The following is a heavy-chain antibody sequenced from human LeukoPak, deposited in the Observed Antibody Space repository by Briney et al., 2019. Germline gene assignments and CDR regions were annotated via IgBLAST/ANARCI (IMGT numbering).Heavy chain of an antibody. J-gene: IGHJ6*03. CDR3: ARGRHGDSLGYYYYYMDV. D-gene: IGHD4-17*01. Sequence: SETLSLTCTVSGDSISSSSYYWGWIRQPPGKGLEWIGSFSYSGSTYYNPSLKSRVTISVDTSKNQFSLKLSSVTAADTAVYYCARGRHGDSLGYYYYYMDVWGKGTTVTVSS. V-gene: IGHV4-39*07. CDR2: FSYSGST. CDR1: GDSISSSSYY.